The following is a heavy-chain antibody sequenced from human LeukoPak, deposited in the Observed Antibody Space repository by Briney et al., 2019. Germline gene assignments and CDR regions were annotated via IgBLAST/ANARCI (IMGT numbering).Heavy chain of an antibody. V-gene: IGHV3-23*01. D-gene: IGHD3-9*01. CDR3: AKERRYDILTGYHIRGYFDY. CDR1: GFTFSSYA. J-gene: IGHJ4*02. CDR2: ISGSGGST. Sequence: GGSLRLSCAASGFTFSSYAMSWVRQAPGKGLEWASAISGSGGSTYYADSVKGRFTISRDNSKNTLYLQMNSLRAEDTAVYYCAKERRYDILTGYHIRGYFDYWGQGTLVTVSS.